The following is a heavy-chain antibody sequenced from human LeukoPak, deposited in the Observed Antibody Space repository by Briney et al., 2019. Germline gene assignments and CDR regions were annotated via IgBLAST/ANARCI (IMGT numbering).Heavy chain of an antibody. CDR2: IKPDGSGE. J-gene: IGHJ3*01. Sequence: GGSLRLSCAASGFTFSNYWMTWVRQAPGKALEWVANIKPDGSGEYYVDSLKGRFTISRDNAENSLFLQMNNLRVDDTAVYYCARSGGYGWDYWGQGTMVTVSS. V-gene: IGHV3-7*01. D-gene: IGHD5-12*01. CDR3: ARSGGYGWDY. CDR1: GFTFSNYW.